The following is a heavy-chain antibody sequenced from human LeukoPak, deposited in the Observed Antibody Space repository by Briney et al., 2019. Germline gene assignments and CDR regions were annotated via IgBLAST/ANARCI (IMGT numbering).Heavy chain of an antibody. CDR1: GFTFSSYS. Sequence: TGGSLRLSCAASGFTFSSYSMNWVRPAPGKGLEWVSYISSSSSTIYYADSVKGRFTISRDNAKNSLYLQMNSLRAEDTAVYYCARDDLDGSGSYYNWFDPWGQGTLVTVSS. J-gene: IGHJ5*02. CDR3: ARDDLDGSGSYYNWFDP. D-gene: IGHD3-10*01. CDR2: ISSSSSTI. V-gene: IGHV3-48*04.